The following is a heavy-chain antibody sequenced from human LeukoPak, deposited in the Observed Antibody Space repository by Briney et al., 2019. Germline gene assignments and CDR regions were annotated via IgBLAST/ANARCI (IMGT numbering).Heavy chain of an antibody. CDR1: GFTFSSYG. CDR3: AKDRVATERYYMDV. Sequence: GGSLRLSCAASGFTFSSYGMHWVRQAPGKGLEWVAVISYDGSNKYYADSVKGRFTISRDNSKNTLYLQMNSLRAEDTAVYYCAKDRVATERYYMDVWGKGTTVTISS. D-gene: IGHD6-13*01. V-gene: IGHV3-30*18. CDR2: ISYDGSNK. J-gene: IGHJ6*03.